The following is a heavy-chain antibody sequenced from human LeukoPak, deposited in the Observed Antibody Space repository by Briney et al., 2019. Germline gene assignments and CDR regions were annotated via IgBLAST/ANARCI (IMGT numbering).Heavy chain of an antibody. Sequence: ASVKVSCKASGYTFTGYYMHWVRQAPGQGLEWMGWINPNSGGTNYAQKFQGRVTMTRDTSISTAYMELSRLRSDDTAVYYCARVHYGSGSNTGAFDIWGQGTMVTVSA. CDR2: INPNSGGT. CDR3: ARVHYGSGSNTGAFDI. V-gene: IGHV1-2*02. D-gene: IGHD3-10*01. J-gene: IGHJ3*02. CDR1: GYTFTGYY.